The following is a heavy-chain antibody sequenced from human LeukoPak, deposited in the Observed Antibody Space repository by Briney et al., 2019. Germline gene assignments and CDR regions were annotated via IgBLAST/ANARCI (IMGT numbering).Heavy chain of an antibody. CDR3: ARGDYFDY. J-gene: IGHJ4*02. D-gene: IGHD3-16*01. V-gene: IGHV4-59*08. CDR1: VGSISGYF. CDR2: IYYSGST. Sequence: SETLSLTCTVSVGSISGYFWSWIRQPPGKGLEWIGHIYYSGSTNYNPSLKSRVTISLDTSKNHFSLKLSSVTAADTAVYYCARGDYFDYWGQGTLVTVSS.